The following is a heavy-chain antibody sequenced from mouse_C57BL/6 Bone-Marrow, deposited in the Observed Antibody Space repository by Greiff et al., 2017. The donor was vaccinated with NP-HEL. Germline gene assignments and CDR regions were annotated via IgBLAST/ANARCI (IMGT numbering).Heavy chain of an antibody. D-gene: IGHD1-1*01. CDR3: ARYYYGRRYWYFDV. CDR2: IHPNSGST. J-gene: IGHJ1*03. Sequence: QVQLQQPGAELVKPGASVKLSCKASGYTFTSYWMHWVKQRPGQGLEWIGMIHPNSGSTNYNEKFKSKATLTVDKSSSTAYMQLSSLTSEDSAVYYCARYYYGRRYWYFDVGGTGTTVTVSS. V-gene: IGHV1-64*01. CDR1: GYTFTSYW.